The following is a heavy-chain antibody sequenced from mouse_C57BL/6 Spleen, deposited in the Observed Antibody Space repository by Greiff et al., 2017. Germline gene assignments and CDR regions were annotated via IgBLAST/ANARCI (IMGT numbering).Heavy chain of an antibody. CDR2: INPNHGGT. V-gene: IGHV1-18*01. J-gene: IGHJ3*01. CDR1: GYTFTDYY. Sequence: VQLQQSGPELVKPGASVKIPCKASGYTFTDYYMDWVKQSHGKSLEWIGDINPNHGGTIYNQKFKGKATLTVDKSSSTAYMELSSLTSEDTSVYYWARIDYDSCFAYWGQGTMVTVSA. CDR3: ARIDYDSCFAY. D-gene: IGHD2-4*01.